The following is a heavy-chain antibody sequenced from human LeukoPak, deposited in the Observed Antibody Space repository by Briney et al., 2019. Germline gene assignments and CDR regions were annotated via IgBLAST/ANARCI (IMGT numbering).Heavy chain of an antibody. CDR3: ARASDNDDYSLDYFYYMDV. CDR2: INHGGST. V-gene: IGHV4-31*03. J-gene: IGHJ6*03. Sequence: PSETLSLTCTVSGGSISSGGYYWSWIRQHPGKGLEWIGEINHGGSTNYNPSLKSRVTMSVDTSKNQFSLNLASVTAADTAVYYCARASDNDDYSLDYFYYMDVWGEGTTVTVSS. D-gene: IGHD4-17*01. CDR1: GGSISSGGYY.